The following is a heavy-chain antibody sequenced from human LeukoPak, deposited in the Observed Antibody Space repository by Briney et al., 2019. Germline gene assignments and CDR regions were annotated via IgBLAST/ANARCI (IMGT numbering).Heavy chain of an antibody. CDR2: IIPIFGTA. V-gene: IGHV1-69*05. CDR1: GGTFSSYA. D-gene: IGHD3-16*01. CDR3: ARDLRTHYYYYMDV. Sequence: SVKVSCKASGGTFSSYAISWVRQAPGQGLEWMGGIIPIFGTANYAQKFQGRVTITTDESTGTAYMELSSLRSEDTAVYYCARDLRTHYYYYMDVWGKGATVTVSS. J-gene: IGHJ6*03.